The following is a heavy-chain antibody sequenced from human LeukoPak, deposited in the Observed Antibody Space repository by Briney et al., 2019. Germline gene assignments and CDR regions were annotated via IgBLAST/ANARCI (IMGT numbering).Heavy chain of an antibody. J-gene: IGHJ6*02. CDR2: ISYDGSDK. Sequence: GGSLRLSCAASGFTFSSYAMHWVRQAPGKGLEWVAVISYDGSDKYYADSVKGRFTISRDNSKNTLYLQMNSLRAEDTAVYYCARDPALSSVGARGIYYYYGMDVWGQGTTVTVSS. CDR3: ARDPALSSVGARGIYYYYGMDV. D-gene: IGHD1-26*01. CDR1: GFTFSSYA. V-gene: IGHV3-30-3*01.